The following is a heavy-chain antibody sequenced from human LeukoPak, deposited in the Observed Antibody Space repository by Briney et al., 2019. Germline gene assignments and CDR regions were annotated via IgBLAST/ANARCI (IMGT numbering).Heavy chain of an antibody. CDR1: GFTFSRYG. V-gene: IGHV3-66*01. J-gene: IGHJ4*02. D-gene: IGHD5-18*01. CDR3: ALRGFSYDVDF. CDR2: IYSSGST. Sequence: GGSLRLSCAASGFTFSRYGMHWVRQAPGKGLEWVSVIYSSGSTYYADSVKGRFSISRDKSKNTLSLQMNSLRAEDTAVYFCALRGFSYDVDFWGQGSLVTVSS.